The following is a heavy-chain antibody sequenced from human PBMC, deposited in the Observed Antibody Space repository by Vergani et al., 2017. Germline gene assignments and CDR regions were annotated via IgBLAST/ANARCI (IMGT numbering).Heavy chain of an antibody. Sequence: QVQLQESGSGLVKPSQTLSLTCTVSGGSISSGSYYWGWIRQPAGKGLEWIGRIYTSGSTNYNPALKRRVTISVDTTKNQFSLKLSSVTAADTAVYYCAGGASNYYYYYMDVWGKGTTVTVSS. D-gene: IGHD3-16*01. CDR3: AGGASNYYYYYMDV. J-gene: IGHJ6*03. CDR1: GGSISSGSYY. V-gene: IGHV4-61*02. CDR2: IYTSGST.